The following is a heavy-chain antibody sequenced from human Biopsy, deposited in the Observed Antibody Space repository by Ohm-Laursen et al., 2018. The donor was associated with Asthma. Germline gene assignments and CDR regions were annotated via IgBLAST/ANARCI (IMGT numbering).Heavy chain of an antibody. CDR2: IYHSGPT. D-gene: IGHD6-19*01. Sequence: SDTLSLTCPVSGGSIISSSWWSWVRQTPGKGLEWIGEIYHSGPTNYNPSLKSRVTIPVDKSKNQFSLKLTSVTAADTAVYYCAKIYDRLVLYGMDVWGQGTTVTVSS. CDR1: GGSIISSSW. V-gene: IGHV4-4*02. CDR3: AKIYDRLVLYGMDV. J-gene: IGHJ6*02.